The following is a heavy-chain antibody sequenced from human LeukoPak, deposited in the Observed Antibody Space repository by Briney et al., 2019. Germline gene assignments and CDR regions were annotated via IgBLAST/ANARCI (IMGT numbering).Heavy chain of an antibody. Sequence: ASVKVSCKASGYTFTTYYVHWVRQAPGQGLEWMGWINPNSGGTNYAQKFQGRVTMTRDTSISTAYMELSRLRSDDTAVYYCARGILRFHGFDYWGQGTLVTVSS. CDR2: INPNSGGT. J-gene: IGHJ4*02. CDR1: GYTFTTYY. CDR3: ARGILRFHGFDY. V-gene: IGHV1-2*02. D-gene: IGHD3-3*01.